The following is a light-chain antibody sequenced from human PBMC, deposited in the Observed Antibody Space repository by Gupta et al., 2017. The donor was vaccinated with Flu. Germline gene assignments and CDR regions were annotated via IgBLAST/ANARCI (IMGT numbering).Light chain of an antibody. CDR3: QQTYSRPG. Sequence: DIQMTQSPSPLSASVVDRVTITCRASQTISNYLNWYQQKPGKAPELLIYGASSLQTGVPSRFSGSGSGTDFTLTISSLQPEDFATYYCQQTYSRPGFGGGTKVEIK. V-gene: IGKV1-39*01. CDR1: QTISNY. CDR2: GAS. J-gene: IGKJ4*01.